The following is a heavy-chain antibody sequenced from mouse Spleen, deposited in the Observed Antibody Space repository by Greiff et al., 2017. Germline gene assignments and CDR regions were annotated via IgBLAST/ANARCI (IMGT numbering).Heavy chain of an antibody. V-gene: IGHV2-6-1*01. D-gene: IGHD2-3*01. CDR2: IWSDGST. J-gene: IGHJ4*01. Sequence: VQRVESGPGLVAPSQSLSITCTISGFSLTSYGVHWVRQPPGKGLEWLVVIWSDGSTTYNSALKSRLSISKDNSKSQVFLKMNGLQTDDTAMYYCARHNNGYYVGAMDYWGQGTSVTVSS. CDR1: GFSLTSYG. CDR3: ARHNNGYYVGAMDY.